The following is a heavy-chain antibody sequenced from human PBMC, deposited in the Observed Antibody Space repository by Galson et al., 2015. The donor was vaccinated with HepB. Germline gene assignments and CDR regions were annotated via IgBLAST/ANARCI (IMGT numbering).Heavy chain of an antibody. D-gene: IGHD3-16*02. CDR1: GGSITSGGSS. CDR2: IYHTGST. CDR3: ANGVNRLGDLSYGGALLN. V-gene: IGHV4-30-2*01. J-gene: IGHJ4*02. Sequence: TLSLTCAVSGGSITSGGSSWHWIRQPPGKGLEWFGYIYHTGSTYYNPSLKSRVTISLDRSKNQFSLELTSVTAADTAVYYCANGVNRLGDLSYGGALLNWGRGTLVTVSS.